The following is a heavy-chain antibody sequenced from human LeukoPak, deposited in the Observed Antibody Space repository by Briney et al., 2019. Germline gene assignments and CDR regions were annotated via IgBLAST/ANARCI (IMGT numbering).Heavy chain of an antibody. CDR3: ARDPHTKGTTGEPADY. CDR1: GFTFSSYA. Sequence: PGGSLRLSCAASGFTFSSYAMSWVRQAPGKGLEWVSAISGSGGSTYYADSVKGRFTISRDNAKNSLYLQMNSLRAEDTAVYYCARDPHTKGTTGEPADYWGQGTLVAVSS. V-gene: IGHV3-23*01. CDR2: ISGSGGST. J-gene: IGHJ4*02. D-gene: IGHD1-7*01.